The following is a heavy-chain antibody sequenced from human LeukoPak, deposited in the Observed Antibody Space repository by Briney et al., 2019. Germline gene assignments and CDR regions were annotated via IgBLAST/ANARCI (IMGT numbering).Heavy chain of an antibody. V-gene: IGHV4-38-2*01. CDR1: GYSISSGYY. CDR2: IYHSGST. Sequence: PSETLSLTCAVSGYSISSGYYWGWIRQPPGKGLEWIGSIYHSGSTNYNPSLKSRVTISVDTSKNQFSLKLSSVTAADTAVYYCARLVRSYYFDYWGQGTLVTVSS. J-gene: IGHJ4*02. CDR3: ARLVRSYYFDY. D-gene: IGHD4-23*01.